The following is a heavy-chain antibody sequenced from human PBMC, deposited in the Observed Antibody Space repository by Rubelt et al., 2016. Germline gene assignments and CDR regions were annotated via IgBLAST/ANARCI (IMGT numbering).Heavy chain of an antibody. Sequence: QVQLVQSGAEVKKPGASVKVSCKASGYTFTTYGINWVRQAPGQGLEWMGWISAYTGNTNHAQKRQGRVTRTTDTSKSTAYMELRSLRSDDTAVYYCAREAYSGRYPLIDYWGQGTLVTVSS. CDR2: ISAYTGNT. J-gene: IGHJ4*02. D-gene: IGHD1-26*01. CDR1: GYTFTTYG. V-gene: IGHV1-18*01. CDR3: AREAYSGRYPLIDY.